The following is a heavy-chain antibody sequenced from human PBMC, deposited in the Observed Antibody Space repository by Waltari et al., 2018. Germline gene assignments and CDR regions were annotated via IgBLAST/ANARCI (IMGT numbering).Heavy chain of an antibody. V-gene: IGHV3-21*01. D-gene: IGHD4-17*01. J-gene: IGHJ4*02. Sequence: EVQLVESGGGLVKPGGSLRLSCAASGFTFSSYSMNWVRQAPGKGLGWVSSISSSSSYIYYADSVKGRFTISRDNAKNSLYLQMNSLRAEDTAVYYCASLPYGDYGVDYWGQGTLVTVSS. CDR1: GFTFSSYS. CDR2: ISSSSSYI. CDR3: ASLPYGDYGVDY.